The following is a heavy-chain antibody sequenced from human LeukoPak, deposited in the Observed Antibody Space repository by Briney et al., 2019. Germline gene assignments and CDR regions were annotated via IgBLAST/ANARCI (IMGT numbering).Heavy chain of an antibody. CDR2: IYSGGST. J-gene: IGHJ4*02. CDR3: ARFPVVGATTLYYFDY. CDR1: GFTVSSNY. Sequence: GGSLTLSCAASGFTVSSNYMSWVRQAPGKGLEWVSVIYSGGSTYYADSVKGRFTISRDNSKNTLYLQMNSLRAEDTAVYYCARFPVVGATTLYYFDYWGQGTLVTVSS. V-gene: IGHV3-53*01. D-gene: IGHD1-26*01.